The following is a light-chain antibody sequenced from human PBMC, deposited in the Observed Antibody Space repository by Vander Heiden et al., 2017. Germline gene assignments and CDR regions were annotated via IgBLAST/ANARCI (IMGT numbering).Light chain of an antibody. V-gene: IGLV2-8*01. J-gene: IGLJ2*01. CDR3: SSITGGNNLV. CDR2: ELL. CDR1: SSDVVGYNQ. Sequence: QSALTQPRSASGSPGQSGTISCTGTSSDVVGYNQVSWYQPHTGNAPNLMIYELLKRPSGVPARFSASKSGSTASLTVSGLQAEDEADYHCSSITGGNNLVFGGGTKLTVL.